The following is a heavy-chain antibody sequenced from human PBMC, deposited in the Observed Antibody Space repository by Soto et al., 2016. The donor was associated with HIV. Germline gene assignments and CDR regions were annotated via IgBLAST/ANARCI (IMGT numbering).Heavy chain of an antibody. D-gene: IGHD3-22*01. Sequence: QVQLVQSGAEVKKPGASVKVSCKASGYTFTGYYMHWVRQAPGQGLEWMGWINPNSGGTNYAQKFQGRVTMTRDTSISTAYMELSRLRSDDTAVYYCARNYYDSSGYYYDFDYWGQERWSPSPQ. CDR2: INPNSGGT. CDR3: ARNYYDSSGYYYDFDY. J-gene: IGHJ4*01. CDR1: GYTFTGYY. V-gene: IGHV1-2*02.